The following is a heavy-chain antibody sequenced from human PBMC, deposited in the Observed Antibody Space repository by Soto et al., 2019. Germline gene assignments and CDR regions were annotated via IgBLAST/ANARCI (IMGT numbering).Heavy chain of an antibody. Sequence: QVQLQESGPGLVKPSQTLSLTCTVSGGSISSGGYYWSWIRQHPGKGLEWIGYIYYSGSTYYNPSLKRRVTISVDTSKNQFSLKLSAGTAADTAVYYCARGSPQGDYDFWSGYPPAFDYWGQGTLVTVSS. J-gene: IGHJ4*02. CDR3: ARGSPQGDYDFWSGYPPAFDY. D-gene: IGHD3-3*01. CDR1: GGSISSGGYY. V-gene: IGHV4-31*03. CDR2: IYYSGST.